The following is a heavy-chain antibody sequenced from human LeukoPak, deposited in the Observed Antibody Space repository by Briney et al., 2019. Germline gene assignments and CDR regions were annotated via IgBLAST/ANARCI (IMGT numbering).Heavy chain of an antibody. CDR1: GGSISSYY. CDR2: IYYSGST. Sequence: SETLSLTCTVSGGSISSYYWSWIRQPPGKGLEWIGYIYYSGSTNYNPSLKSRVTISVDTSKNQFSLKLSSVTAADTAVYYCASSKEWTGLIVGATLEYWGQGTLVTVSS. CDR3: ASSKEWTGLIVGATLEY. V-gene: IGHV4-59*01. J-gene: IGHJ4*02. D-gene: IGHD1-26*01.